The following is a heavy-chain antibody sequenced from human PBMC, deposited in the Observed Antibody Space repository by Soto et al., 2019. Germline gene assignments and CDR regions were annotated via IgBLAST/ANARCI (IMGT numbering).Heavy chain of an antibody. CDR3: AKDAVYRDGLWLMDS. D-gene: IGHD2-21*01. V-gene: IGHV3-23*01. Sequence: GGSLRLSCAASGFTISTYAMTWVRQAPGRGLECVSGVTGSGSQIYYADSVKGRFTISKDNSKNTLYLQMSSLREEDTALYYCAKDAVYRDGLWLMDSWGQGTLVTVSS. CDR2: VTGSGSQI. CDR1: GFTISTYA. J-gene: IGHJ5*02.